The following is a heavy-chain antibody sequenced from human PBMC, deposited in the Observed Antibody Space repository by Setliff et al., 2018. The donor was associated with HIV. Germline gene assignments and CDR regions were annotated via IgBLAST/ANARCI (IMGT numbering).Heavy chain of an antibody. CDR1: GYSFTSYW. V-gene: IGHV5-51*01. Sequence: PGESLKISCKGSGYSFTSYWIGWVRQMSGKGLEWMGIIYPGDSDTRHSPSFQGQVIISADKSISTAYLQWSSLKASDSAMYYCARFWNSGSYRDAFDIWGQGTMVTVSS. CDR2: IYPGDSDT. CDR3: ARFWNSGSYRDAFDI. D-gene: IGHD1-26*01. J-gene: IGHJ3*02.